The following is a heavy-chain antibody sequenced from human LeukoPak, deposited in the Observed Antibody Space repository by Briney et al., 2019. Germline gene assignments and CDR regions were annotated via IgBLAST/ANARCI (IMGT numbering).Heavy chain of an antibody. Sequence: SETLSLTCTVSGGSISSRSYYWGWIRQPPGKGLEWIGSIYYSGSTYYNPSLKSRVTISVDTSKNQFSLKLSSVTAADTAVYYCAREEPYYDILTGQFDYWGQGTLVTVSS. J-gene: IGHJ4*02. D-gene: IGHD3-9*01. CDR2: IYYSGST. CDR1: GGSISSRSYY. CDR3: AREEPYYDILTGQFDY. V-gene: IGHV4-39*07.